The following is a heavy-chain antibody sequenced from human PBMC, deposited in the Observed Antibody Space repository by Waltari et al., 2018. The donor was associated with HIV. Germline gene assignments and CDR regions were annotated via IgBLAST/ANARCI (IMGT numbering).Heavy chain of an antibody. J-gene: IGHJ5*02. D-gene: IGHD1-1*01. V-gene: IGHV3-74*03. CDR3: ATTTTTTYFS. CDR1: GFTFRSTW. Sequence: EVQLVESGGGLVQPGESLRLSCGASGFTFRSTWMHWVRHAPGGGLVWVSRVNPDGSGTSYADTVQGRFTISRDNAKNTVYLQMNSLRAEDTAVYYCATTTTTTYFSWGQGTLVTVSS. CDR2: VNPDGSGT.